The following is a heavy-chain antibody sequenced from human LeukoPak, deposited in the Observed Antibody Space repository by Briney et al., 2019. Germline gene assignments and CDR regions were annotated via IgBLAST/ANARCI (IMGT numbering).Heavy chain of an antibody. CDR3: ARSNQADDY. CDR1: GFTFSSYA. CDR2: ISASGGLP. D-gene: IGHD1-14*01. J-gene: IGHJ4*02. V-gene: IGHV3-23*01. Sequence: PGGSLRLSCSASGFTFSSYAMTWVRQAPGKGLEWVSAISASGGLPYYADSVKGRFTISRDNAKNTLYLQMDSLRAEDTGVYYCARSNQADDYWGQGTLVTVSS.